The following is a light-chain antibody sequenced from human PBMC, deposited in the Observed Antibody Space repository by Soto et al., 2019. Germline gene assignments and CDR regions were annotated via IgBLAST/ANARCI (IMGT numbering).Light chain of an antibody. V-gene: IGKV3-20*01. Sequence: EIVLTQSPATLSLSPGERATLSCRASQSVSTYLAWYQQIPGQAPRLLIFGASKRASDIPDRFSGSGSGTDFSLTISRLEPEDFAVYYCQQYSRSLPWTFGQGTKVDIK. CDR1: QSVSTY. CDR2: GAS. J-gene: IGKJ1*01. CDR3: QQYSRSLPWT.